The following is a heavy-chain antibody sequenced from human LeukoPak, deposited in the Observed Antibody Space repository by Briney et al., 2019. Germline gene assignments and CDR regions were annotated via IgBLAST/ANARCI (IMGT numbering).Heavy chain of an antibody. D-gene: IGHD1-26*01. CDR1: GFTFSIYA. CDR2: ISSNGGST. J-gene: IGHJ6*03. CDR3: AKNSGSYYYYYYYMDV. V-gene: IGHV3-64*01. Sequence: GGSLRLSCGASGFTFSIYAMHWVRQAPGKGLEYVSAISSNGGSTYYANSVKGRFTISRDNSKNTLYLQMGSLRAEDMAVYYCAKNSGSYYYYYYYMDVWGKGTTVTISS.